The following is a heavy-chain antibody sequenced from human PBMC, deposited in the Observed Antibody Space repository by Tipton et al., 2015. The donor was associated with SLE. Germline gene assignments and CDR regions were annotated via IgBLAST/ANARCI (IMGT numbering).Heavy chain of an antibody. CDR1: GGSISSYY. V-gene: IGHV4-59*12. D-gene: IGHD3-22*01. CDR2: IYYSGST. J-gene: IGHJ3*02. Sequence: GLVKPSETLSLTCTVSGGSISSYYWSWIRQPPGKGLEWIGYIYYSGSTNYNPSLKSRVTISVDTSKNQFSLKLSSVTAADTAVYYCARDQSTYYYDSSGRDAFDIWGQGTMVPVSS. CDR3: ARDQSTYYYDSSGRDAFDI.